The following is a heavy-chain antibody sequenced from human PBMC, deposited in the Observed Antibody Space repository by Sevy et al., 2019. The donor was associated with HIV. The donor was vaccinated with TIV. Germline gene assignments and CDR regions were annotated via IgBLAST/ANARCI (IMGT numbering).Heavy chain of an antibody. J-gene: IGHJ6*02. CDR2: IKQEGSEK. Sequence: GGCLRLSCAASGFTFSSYWMSWVRQAPGKGLEWVANIKQEGSEKYYVDSVKGRFTISRDNAKNSLYLQMNSLRAEDTAVYYCSKDRGYSSVRVSRGMDVWGQGTTVTVSS. D-gene: IGHD6-19*01. V-gene: IGHV3-7*01. CDR1: GFTFSSYW. CDR3: SKDRGYSSVRVSRGMDV.